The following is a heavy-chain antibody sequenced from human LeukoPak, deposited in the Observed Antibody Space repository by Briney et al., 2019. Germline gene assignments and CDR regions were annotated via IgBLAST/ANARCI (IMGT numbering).Heavy chain of an antibody. CDR2: IYHSGST. CDR1: GGSISGTNW. Sequence: SETLSLTCAVSGGSISGTNWWSWVRQPPGKGLEWIGEIYHSGSTNYNPSLKSRVTISVDKSKHQFSLKLTSVTAADTAVYYCARNYGDNNFDYWGQGTLVTVSS. V-gene: IGHV4-4*02. J-gene: IGHJ4*02. CDR3: ARNYGDNNFDY. D-gene: IGHD4-17*01.